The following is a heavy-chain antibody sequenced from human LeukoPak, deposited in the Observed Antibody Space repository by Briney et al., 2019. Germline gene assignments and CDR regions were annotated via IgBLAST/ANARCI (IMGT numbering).Heavy chain of an antibody. V-gene: IGHV3-9*01. D-gene: IGHD5-24*01. CDR2: ISWNSGSI. J-gene: IGHJ4*02. Sequence: GGSLRLSCAASGFTFDDYAMHWVRQAPGKGLEWVSGISWNSGSIGYADSVKGRSTISRDNAKNSLYLQMNSLRAEDTALYYCAKDREMATTRGYYFDYWGQGTLVTVSS. CDR3: AKDREMATTRGYYFDY. CDR1: GFTFDDYA.